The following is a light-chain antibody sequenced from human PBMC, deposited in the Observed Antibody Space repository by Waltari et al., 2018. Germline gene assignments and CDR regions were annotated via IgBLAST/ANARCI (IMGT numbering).Light chain of an antibody. CDR2: EAS. CDR1: QSIGRY. J-gene: IGKJ1*01. V-gene: IGKV3-20*01. Sequence: EIMLTQSPGTLSLSPGERDTLSCRASQSIGRYLVWYQQKPGQAPRLRMYEASRRATGIPDRFSGSGSGTDFSLTISRLEPEDFAVYYCQNHERLPATFGQGTKVELK. CDR3: QNHERLPAT.